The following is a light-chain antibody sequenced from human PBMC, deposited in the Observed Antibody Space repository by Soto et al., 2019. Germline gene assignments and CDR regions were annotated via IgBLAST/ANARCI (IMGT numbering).Light chain of an antibody. Sequence: DIQMTQSPSTLSASVGDRVTITCRASQSISSWLAWYQQKPVKAPKLLIYDASSLESGVPSRFSGSGSGTEFTLTISSLQPDDFATYYCQQYNSWTWTFGQGTKVEIK. V-gene: IGKV1-5*01. CDR1: QSISSW. CDR3: QQYNSWTWT. CDR2: DAS. J-gene: IGKJ1*01.